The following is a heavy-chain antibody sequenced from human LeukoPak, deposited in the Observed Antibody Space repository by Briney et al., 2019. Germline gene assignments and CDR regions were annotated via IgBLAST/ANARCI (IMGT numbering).Heavy chain of an antibody. CDR3: ARELVYNRDY. CDR1: GFTFSSYW. CDR2: IKQDGSEK. D-gene: IGHD2-2*02. Sequence: GGSLRLSCVASGFTFSSYWMSWVRQAPGKGLEWVANIKQDGSEKYYVDSVKGRFTISRDNAKNSLYLQMNSLRAEDTAVYYCARELVYNRDYWGQGTLVTVSS. J-gene: IGHJ4*02. V-gene: IGHV3-7*01.